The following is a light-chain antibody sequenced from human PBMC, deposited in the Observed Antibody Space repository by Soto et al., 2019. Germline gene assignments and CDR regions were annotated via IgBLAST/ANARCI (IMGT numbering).Light chain of an antibody. V-gene: IGKV1-39*01. J-gene: IGKJ5*01. Sequence: DIQMTQSPSSLSATVGDRVTITCRASQTIGKYLNWYQQQPGKVPKLLIYVASTLQSGVPSRFSGSGSGTDFTLTISSLQPEDFATYYCQQFNSYPLTFGQGTRLEIK. CDR1: QTIGKY. CDR2: VAS. CDR3: QQFNSYPLT.